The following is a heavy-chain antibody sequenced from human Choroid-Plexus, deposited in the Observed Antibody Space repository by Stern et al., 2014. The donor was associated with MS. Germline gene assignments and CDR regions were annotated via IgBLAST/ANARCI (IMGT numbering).Heavy chain of an antibody. CDR3: ARATLGGLDWYFDL. J-gene: IGHJ2*01. Sequence: QLQLQESGPGLVKPSQTLSLTCTVSGDSISSGGYYWSWIRQHPGKGLAWIGYINYSGRTYYKPSLKSRVTISVDTSKNTFSLKLTSVTAADTAVYYCARATLGGLDWYFDLWGRGTLVTASS. D-gene: IGHD3-16*01. CDR2: INYSGRT. CDR1: GDSISSGGYY. V-gene: IGHV4-31*03.